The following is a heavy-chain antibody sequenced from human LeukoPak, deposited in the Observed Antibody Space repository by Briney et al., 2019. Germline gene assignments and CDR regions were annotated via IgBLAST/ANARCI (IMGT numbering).Heavy chain of an antibody. CDR2: IYNSGAA. J-gene: IGHJ4*02. CDR1: GGSISNYY. D-gene: IGHD6-6*01. CDR3: ARGTARLVDH. Sequence: SETLSLTCIVSGGSISNYYWSWLRQPPGKGLEWIGNIYNSGAAKYNPSLKSRVTISVDTSKNQFSLNLSSVTAADTAIYYCARGTARLVDHWGQGTLVTVSP. V-gene: IGHV4-59*01.